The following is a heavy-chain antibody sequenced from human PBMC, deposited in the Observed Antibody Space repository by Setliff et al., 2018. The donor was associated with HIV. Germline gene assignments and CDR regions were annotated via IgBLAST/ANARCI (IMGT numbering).Heavy chain of an antibody. Sequence: TSETLSLTCTVSGGSITSGHYYWGWIRQPPGKGLEWIGYIYYSGSTNYNPSLKSRVTISVDTSKNQFSLKLSSVTAADTAFYYCARGVTHPPPFGAFDIWGLGTLVTVSS. CDR3: ARGVTHPPPFGAFDI. J-gene: IGHJ3*02. CDR2: IYYSGST. D-gene: IGHD5-18*01. V-gene: IGHV4-61*05. CDR1: GGSITSGHYY.